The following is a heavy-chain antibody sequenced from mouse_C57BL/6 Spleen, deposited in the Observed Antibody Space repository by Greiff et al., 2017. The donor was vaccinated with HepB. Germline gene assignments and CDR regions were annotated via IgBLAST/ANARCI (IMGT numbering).Heavy chain of an antibody. CDR3: ARQRDLYWYFDV. CDR1: GFTFSDYY. CDR2: ISNGGGST. Sequence: EVKLMESGGGLVQPGGSLKLSCAASGFTFSDYYMYWVRQTPEKRLEWVAYISNGGGSTYYPDTVKGRFTISRDNAKNTLYLQMSRLKSEDTAMYYCARQRDLYWYFDVWGTGTTVTVSS. J-gene: IGHJ1*03. D-gene: IGHD3-3*01. V-gene: IGHV5-12*01.